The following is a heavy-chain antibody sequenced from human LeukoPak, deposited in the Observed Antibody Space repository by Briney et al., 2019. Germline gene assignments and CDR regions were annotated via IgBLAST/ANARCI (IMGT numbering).Heavy chain of an antibody. D-gene: IGHD2-15*01. CDR3: ASVVVVAVRCDY. V-gene: IGHV3-7*01. CDR2: IKQDGSEK. Sequence: GGSLRLSCAASGFTFSSYWMSWVRQAPGKGLEWVATIKQDGSEKYYVDSVKGRFTISRDNAKNSLYLQMNSLRAEDTAVYYCASVVVVAVRCDYWGQGTLVTVSS. CDR1: GFTFSSYW. J-gene: IGHJ4*02.